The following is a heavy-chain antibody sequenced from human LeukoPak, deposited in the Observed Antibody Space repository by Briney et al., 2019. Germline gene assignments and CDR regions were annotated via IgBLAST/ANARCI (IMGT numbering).Heavy chain of an antibody. CDR2: ISGSGGST. J-gene: IGHJ6*04. CDR3: ARDSRPYYYDSSGYALNV. Sequence: QPGGSLRLSCAASGFTFSSYGMSWVRQAPGKGLEWVSAISGSGGSTYYADSVKGRFTISRDNSKITLYLQMNSLRAEDTAVYYCARDSRPYYYDSSGYALNVWGKGTTVTISS. V-gene: IGHV3-23*01. CDR1: GFTFSSYG. D-gene: IGHD3-22*01.